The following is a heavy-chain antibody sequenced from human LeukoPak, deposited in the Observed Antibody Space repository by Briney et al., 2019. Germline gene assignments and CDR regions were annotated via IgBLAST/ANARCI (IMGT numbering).Heavy chain of an antibody. CDR3: ARDRHKYYYDGSGYPPY. D-gene: IGHD3-22*01. Sequence: GGSLRLSCTASGFTFSSYSMNWVRQAPGKGLEWVSYISSSSNTIYYADSVKGRFTISRDNAKNSLYLQMNSLRAEDTAVYYCARDRHKYYYDGSGYPPYWGQGTLVTVSS. J-gene: IGHJ4*02. CDR1: GFTFSSYS. CDR2: ISSSSNTI. V-gene: IGHV3-48*01.